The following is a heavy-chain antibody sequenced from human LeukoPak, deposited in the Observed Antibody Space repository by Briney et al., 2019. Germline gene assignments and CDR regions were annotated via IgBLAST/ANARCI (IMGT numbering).Heavy chain of an antibody. CDR1: GGSISSGSYY. Sequence: SQTLSLTCTVSGGSISSGSYYWSWIRQPAGKGLEWIGRIYTSGSTNYNPSLKSRVTISVDTSKNQFSLKLSSVTAEDTAVYYCAKDGSGVYDYVWGSYRWDYFDYWGQGTLVTVSS. J-gene: IGHJ4*02. V-gene: IGHV4-61*02. D-gene: IGHD3-16*02. CDR3: AKDGSGVYDYVWGSYRWDYFDY. CDR2: IYTSGST.